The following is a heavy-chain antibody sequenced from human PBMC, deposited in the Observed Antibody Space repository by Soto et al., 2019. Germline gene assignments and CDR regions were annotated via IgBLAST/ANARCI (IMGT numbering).Heavy chain of an antibody. V-gene: IGHV4-59*01. CDR3: ATYKYSSGWYIFDP. CDR1: GGAISSYY. CDR2: IYYSGST. Sequence: SETLSLTCTVSGGAISSYYWSWIRQPPGKGLEWIGYIYYSGSTNYNPSLKSRVTISVDTSKNQFSLKLNSVTAADTAVYYCATYKYSSGWYIFDPWGQGTRVTVSS. J-gene: IGHJ5*02. D-gene: IGHD6-19*01.